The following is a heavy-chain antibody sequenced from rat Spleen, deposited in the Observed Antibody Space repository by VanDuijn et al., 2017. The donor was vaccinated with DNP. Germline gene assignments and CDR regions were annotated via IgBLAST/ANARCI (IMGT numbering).Heavy chain of an antibody. J-gene: IGHJ1*01. V-gene: IGHV2-72*01. CDR3: ARHKNWYFDF. CDR1: GFSLTSYA. CDR2: IWAGETT. Sequence: QVQLEESGPGLMQPSETLSLTCSVSGFSLTSYAVSWVRQPPGKGLEWMGTIWAGETTHYNSAVQSRLSISRDTSKRQVFLKMNSLQPEDTGTYYCARHKNWYFDFWGPGTMVTVSS.